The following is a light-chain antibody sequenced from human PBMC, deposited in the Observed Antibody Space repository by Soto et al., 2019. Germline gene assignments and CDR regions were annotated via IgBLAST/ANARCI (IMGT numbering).Light chain of an antibody. Sequence: DIKMTQSPSTLSASVGDRVTITCRASQSISSWLAWYQQKPGKAPKLLIYKASSLESGVPSRFSGSGSGTEFTLTISSLQPDDFATYYCQQYNSYSWPFGQVTKVDVK. CDR3: QQYNSYSWP. CDR1: QSISSW. J-gene: IGKJ1*01. V-gene: IGKV1-5*03. CDR2: KAS.